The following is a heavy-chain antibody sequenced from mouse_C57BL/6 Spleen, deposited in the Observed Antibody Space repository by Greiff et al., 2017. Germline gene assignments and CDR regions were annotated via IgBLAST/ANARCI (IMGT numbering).Heavy chain of an antibody. CDR1: GFNIKDDY. V-gene: IGHV14-4*01. D-gene: IGHD3-2*02. J-gene: IGHJ2*01. Sequence: EVKLQESGAELVRPGASVKLSCTASGFNIKDDYMHWVKQRPEQGLEWIGWIDPENGDTEYASKFQGKATITADTSSNTAYLQLSSLTSEDTAVYYCTTAQATDYWGQGTTRTVSS. CDR3: TTAQATDY. CDR2: IDPENGDT.